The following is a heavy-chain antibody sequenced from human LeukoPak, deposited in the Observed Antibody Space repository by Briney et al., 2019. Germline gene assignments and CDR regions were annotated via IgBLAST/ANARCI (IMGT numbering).Heavy chain of an antibody. CDR2: IRNDGTNS. Sequence: GGSLRLSCAASGFTFSRYAMHWVRQAPGTGLEWVTFIRNDGTNSYYADSVKGRFTISRDNSKNTVYLQMNSLRVEDTAIYYCAKLSNAFDIWGRGTMVTVSS. CDR1: GFTFSRYA. J-gene: IGHJ3*02. CDR3: AKLSNAFDI. V-gene: IGHV3-30*02.